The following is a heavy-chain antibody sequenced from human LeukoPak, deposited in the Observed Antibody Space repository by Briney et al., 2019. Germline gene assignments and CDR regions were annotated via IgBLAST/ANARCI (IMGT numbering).Heavy chain of an antibody. V-gene: IGHV4-59*08. CDR1: GGSISSYY. CDR3: ARRVSGYYNYYFDY. CDR2: IYYSGST. J-gene: IGHJ4*02. Sequence: SETLSLTCTVSGGSISSYYWSWIRQPPGKGLEWIGYIYYSGSTNYNPSLKSRVTISVDTSKNQFSLKLSSVTAADTAVYYCARRVSGYYNYYFDYWGQGTLVTVSS. D-gene: IGHD3-22*01.